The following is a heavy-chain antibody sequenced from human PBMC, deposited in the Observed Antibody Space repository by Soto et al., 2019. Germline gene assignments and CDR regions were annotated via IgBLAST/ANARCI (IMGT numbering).Heavy chain of an antibody. CDR2: IKSKTDGGTT. V-gene: IGHV3-15*07. J-gene: IGHJ6*02. Sequence: GGSLRLSCAASGFTFSNAWMNWVRQAPGKGLEWVGRIKSKTDGGTTDYAAPVKGRFTISRDDSKNTLYLQMNSLKTEDTAVYYCTTSGTTLRFLEWLPRKYYYYGMDVWGQGTTVTVSS. CDR1: GFTFSNAW. CDR3: TTSGTTLRFLEWLPRKYYYYGMDV. D-gene: IGHD3-3*01.